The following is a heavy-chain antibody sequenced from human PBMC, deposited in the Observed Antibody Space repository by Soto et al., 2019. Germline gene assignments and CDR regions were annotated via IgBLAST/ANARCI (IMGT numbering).Heavy chain of an antibody. V-gene: IGHV3-23*01. CDR2: ISNTGGGT. Sequence: EVQLLDSGGGLVQPWVSLGLSCAASGFTFNNDAMNWFRQAPGMGLEWVATISNTGGGTYYADSVKGRFTIYRDNSKNTLYLQMSSLRVEDTAVYYCAKARLAGNFDYWGQGTQVTVSS. CDR3: AKARLAGNFDY. J-gene: IGHJ4*02. CDR1: GFTFNNDA.